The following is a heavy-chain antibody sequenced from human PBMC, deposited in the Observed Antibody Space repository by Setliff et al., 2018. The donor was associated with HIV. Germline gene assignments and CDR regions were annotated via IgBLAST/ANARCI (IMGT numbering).Heavy chain of an antibody. V-gene: IGHV3-48*04. J-gene: IGHJ6*04. D-gene: IGHD3-10*01. CDR2: IDSSGSAV. CDR3: ARENPLTTADSYYPRPLDV. CDR1: GFTFSSYA. Sequence: PGGSLRLSCVASGFTFSSYAMSWVRQAPGKGLEWVAYIDSSGSAVFYADSMKGRFTISRDNAQNSLFLQMDSLRAEDTAVYYCARENPLTTADSYYPRPLDVWGKGTTVTVSS.